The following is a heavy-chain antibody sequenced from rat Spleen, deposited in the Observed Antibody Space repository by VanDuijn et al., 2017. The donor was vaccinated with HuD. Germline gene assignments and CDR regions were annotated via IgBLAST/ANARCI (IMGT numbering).Heavy chain of an antibody. D-gene: IGHD1-12*03. CDR2: ISYEGSGT. Sequence: EVQLVESGGGQVQPGRSLKLSCAASGFTFIDYYMAWVRQAPTKGLEWVASISYEGSGTYYGDSVKGRFTISRDNAKSTLYLQMGSLRSEDTATYYCARHAYYDGFYHWFFDFWGPGTMVTVSS. V-gene: IGHV5-22*01. CDR3: ARHAYYDGFYHWFFDF. CDR1: GFTFIDYY. J-gene: IGHJ1*01.